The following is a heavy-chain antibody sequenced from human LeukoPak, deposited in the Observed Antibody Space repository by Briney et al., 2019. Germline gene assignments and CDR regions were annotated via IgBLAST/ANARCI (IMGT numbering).Heavy chain of an antibody. Sequence: SQTLSLTCTVSGGSINCGDYYWSWIRQPPGKGLEWIGYIYYSGSTYYNPSLKSRVTISVDTSKNQFSLKLSSVTAADTAVYYCARALYCSGGNCYSGTEYFQHWGQGTLVTVSS. CDR3: ARALYCSGGNCYSGTEYFQH. CDR1: GGSINCGDYY. J-gene: IGHJ1*01. V-gene: IGHV4-30-4*01. CDR2: IYYSGST. D-gene: IGHD2-15*01.